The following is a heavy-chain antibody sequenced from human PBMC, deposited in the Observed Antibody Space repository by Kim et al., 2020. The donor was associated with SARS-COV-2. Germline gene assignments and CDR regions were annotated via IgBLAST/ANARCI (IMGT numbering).Heavy chain of an antibody. CDR1: GYIFTEYY. CDR2: ISPGSGDT. V-gene: IGHV1-2*02. CDR3: ARDGLVGSSYDY. Sequence: ASVNVSCKTFGYIFTEYYLHWVRQAPGQGLEWMAYISPGSGDTLYAQKFQGRVSVTSDKSTGTVYLDLRRLTFDDTATYFCARDGLVGSSYDYWGQGTLITVSS. J-gene: IGHJ4*02. D-gene: IGHD3-10*01.